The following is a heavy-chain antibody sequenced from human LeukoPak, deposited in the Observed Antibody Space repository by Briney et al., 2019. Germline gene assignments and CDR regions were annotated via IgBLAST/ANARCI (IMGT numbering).Heavy chain of an antibody. CDR1: GFTFSNYW. Sequence: PGGSLRLSCAASGFTFSNYWMHWVRQAPGRGLVWVSRINTDGSRTTYADSVRGRFTISRENAKNTLYLQMNTLRAEDTAVYYCARSAGMVDYWGQGTLVTVSS. J-gene: IGHJ4*02. CDR2: INTDGSRT. CDR3: ARSAGMVDY. V-gene: IGHV3-74*01.